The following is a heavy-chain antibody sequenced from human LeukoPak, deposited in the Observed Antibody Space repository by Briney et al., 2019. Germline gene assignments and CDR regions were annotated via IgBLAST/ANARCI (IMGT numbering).Heavy chain of an antibody. CDR2: MSHSGTTV. CDR3: ARGGSGWVHF. J-gene: IGHJ4*02. CDR1: GFTFSDYY. V-gene: IGHV3-11*04. Sequence: NPGGSLRLSCAASGFTFSDYYMSWIRQAPGKGLEWISYMSHSGTTVHYTDSVKGRFTISRDNAKNSLFLQMNSLRTEDTAVYYCARGGSGWVHFWGQGTLVTVSS. D-gene: IGHD6-25*01.